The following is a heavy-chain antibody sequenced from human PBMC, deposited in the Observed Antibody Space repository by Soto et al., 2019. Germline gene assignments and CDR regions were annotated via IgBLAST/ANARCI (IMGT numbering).Heavy chain of an antibody. Sequence: GGSLRLSCAAFGFTFSSYAMSWVRQAPGKGLEWVSSISGSGGTSYYTNSVKGRFTLSRDNSKNTLYLQMNSLGAEDTAVYYCAKGGYYYDTSGPTFEYWGQGTLVTVSS. CDR3: AKGGYYYDTSGPTFEY. J-gene: IGHJ4*02. CDR2: ISGSGGTS. CDR1: GFTFSSYA. D-gene: IGHD3-22*01. V-gene: IGHV3-23*01.